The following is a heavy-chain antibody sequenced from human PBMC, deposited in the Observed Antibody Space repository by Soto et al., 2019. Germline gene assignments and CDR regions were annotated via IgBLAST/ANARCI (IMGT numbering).Heavy chain of an antibody. CDR3: ARPPTGY. Sequence: SETLSLTCSVSGGSISSSSFYWGWIRQPPGKGLEWIGSIYYSGSTYYNPSLKSRVTISVDTSKNQFSLKLSSVTAADTAAYHCARPPTGYWGQGTLITVSS. CDR1: GGSISSSSFY. CDR2: IYYSGST. V-gene: IGHV4-39*01. J-gene: IGHJ4*02.